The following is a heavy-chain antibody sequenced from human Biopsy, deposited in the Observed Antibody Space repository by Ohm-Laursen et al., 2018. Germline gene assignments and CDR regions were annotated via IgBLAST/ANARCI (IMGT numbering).Heavy chain of an antibody. J-gene: IGHJ5*02. CDR3: ARGRTHLLPDHDWFDP. CDR1: GFSLRNFT. V-gene: IGHV3-21*06. D-gene: IGHD1-14*01. Sequence: SLRLSCTASGFSLRNFTINWVRQAPGKGLEWVSSISRSVSHILYAETLKGRFTSSSDNAKNSVYLQMNSLRVEDTGVYYCARGRTHLLPDHDWFDPWGQGTLVTVSS. CDR2: ISRSVSHI.